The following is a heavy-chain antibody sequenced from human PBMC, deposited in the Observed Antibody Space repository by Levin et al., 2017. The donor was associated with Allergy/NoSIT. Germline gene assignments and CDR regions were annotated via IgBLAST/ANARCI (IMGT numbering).Heavy chain of an antibody. D-gene: IGHD7-27*01. CDR1: GFTFSSYS. J-gene: IGHJ3*02. V-gene: IGHV3-48*01. CDR3: AIELGISAFDI. Sequence: RSGGSLRLSCAASGFTFSSYSMNWVRQAPGKGLEWVSYISSSSSTIYYADSVKGRFTISRDNAKNSLYLQMNSLRAEDTAVYYCAIELGISAFDIWGQGTMVTVSS. CDR2: ISSSSSTI.